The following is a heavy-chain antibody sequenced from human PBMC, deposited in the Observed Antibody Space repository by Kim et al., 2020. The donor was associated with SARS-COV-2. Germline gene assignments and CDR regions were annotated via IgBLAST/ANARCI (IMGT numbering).Heavy chain of an antibody. Sequence: SETLSLTCAVYGESFSNYFWTWIRQAPGKGLEWIGEINVRDNINYNPSLKSRVTISVDMSKNQFSLLVTSVTATDTAVYYCARGPVCRSTQFGVLAEGPFGAWGQGTPVTVSS. CDR2: INVRDNI. V-gene: IGHV4-34*01. CDR3: ARGPVCRSTQFGVLAEGPFGA. D-gene: IGHD3-16*01. J-gene: IGHJ5*02. CDR1: GESFSNYF.